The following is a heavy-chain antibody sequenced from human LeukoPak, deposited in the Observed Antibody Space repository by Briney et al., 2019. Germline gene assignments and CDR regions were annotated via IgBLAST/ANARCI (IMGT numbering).Heavy chain of an antibody. D-gene: IGHD6-19*01. J-gene: IGHJ4*02. CDR2: IYHSGST. CDR3: ARGYFSSGLDY. V-gene: IGHV4-39*07. CDR1: GGSISSSSYY. Sequence: PSETLSLTCTVSGGSISSSSYYWGWIRQPPGKGLEWIGSIYHSGSTYYNPSLKSRVTIAVETSKNQFSLKLSSVTAADKAVYYCARGYFSSGLDYWGQGTLVTVSS.